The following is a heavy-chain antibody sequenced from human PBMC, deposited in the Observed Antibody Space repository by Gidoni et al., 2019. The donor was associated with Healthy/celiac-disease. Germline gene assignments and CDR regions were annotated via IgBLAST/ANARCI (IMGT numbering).Heavy chain of an antibody. D-gene: IGHD2-2*02. CDR3: ARDLCNADLWATSCYKGFDY. CDR2: ISSSSSYI. J-gene: IGHJ4*02. CDR1: GFTFSSYS. Sequence: EVQLVESGGGLVKPGGSLRLSCAASGFTFSSYSMNWVRQAPGKGLEWVSSISSSSSYIYYADSVKGRFTISRDNAKNSLYLQMNSLRAEDTAVYYCARDLCNADLWATSCYKGFDYWGQGTLVTVSS. V-gene: IGHV3-21*01.